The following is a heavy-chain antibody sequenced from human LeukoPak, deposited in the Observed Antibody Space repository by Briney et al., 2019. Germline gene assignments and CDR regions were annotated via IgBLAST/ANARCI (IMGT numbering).Heavy chain of an antibody. J-gene: IGHJ4*02. CDR2: IRSKAYGETT. CDR1: GFPFGDYP. V-gene: IGHV3-49*03. Sequence: GESLDLSCTVSGFPFGDYPMTWFRQAPGKGLEWGGGIRSKAYGETTQYAASVKGRFSISRDDSKSIAYLQMNSLRTEDTAVYYCTRDGRGSNFDYWGQGTLVTVSS. CDR3: TRDGRGSNFDY. D-gene: IGHD2-15*01.